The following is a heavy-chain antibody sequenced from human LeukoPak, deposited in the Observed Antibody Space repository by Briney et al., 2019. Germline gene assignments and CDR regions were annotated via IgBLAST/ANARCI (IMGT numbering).Heavy chain of an antibody. CDR3: VRDGEAAGLFDL. CDR1: GFTFDTYG. Sequence: PGGSLRLSCAPSGFTFDTYGFNCVRQAPGKGLEWVSSISSRLRHIYYADSVRGRFTVSRDNVKNSLFLQMNSLRIEDTAIYYCVRDGEAAGLFDLWGQGTLVTVSS. V-gene: IGHV3-21*06. D-gene: IGHD6-13*01. CDR2: ISSRLRHI. J-gene: IGHJ4*02.